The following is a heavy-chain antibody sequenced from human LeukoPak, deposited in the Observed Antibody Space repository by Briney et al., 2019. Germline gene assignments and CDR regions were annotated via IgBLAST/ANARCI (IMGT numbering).Heavy chain of an antibody. J-gene: IGHJ4*02. CDR2: INDGGST. D-gene: IGHD3-16*01. Sequence: PGGSLRLSCAASGFTFSNYAMNWVRQAPGKGLEWVSVINDGGSTYYADSAKGRFTISRDDSKNTLYLQMNSLRPEDSALYYCAKGLRGSAYTGFDYWGQGTLVTVSS. V-gene: IGHV3-23*01. CDR1: GFTFSNYA. CDR3: AKGLRGSAYTGFDY.